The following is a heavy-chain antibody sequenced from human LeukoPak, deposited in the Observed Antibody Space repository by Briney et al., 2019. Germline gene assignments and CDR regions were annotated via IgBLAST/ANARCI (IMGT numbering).Heavy chain of an antibody. D-gene: IGHD4-17*01. V-gene: IGHV4-59*02. CDR2: RDYSGIT. CDR1: GGSVSIHY. J-gene: IGHJ4*02. CDR3: ARRSTYGFFDH. Sequence: SETLSLTCTVSGGSVSIHYWSWIRQPPGKGLEWIGSRDYSGITKYDPSLKSRVTVSIDTSKNQFSLRLTSVTAADTAVYYSARRSTYGFFDHWGQGTLVTVPS.